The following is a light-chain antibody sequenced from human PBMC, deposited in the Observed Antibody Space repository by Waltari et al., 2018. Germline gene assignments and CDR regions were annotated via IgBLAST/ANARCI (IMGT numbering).Light chain of an antibody. J-gene: IGKJ4*01. CDR2: GVS. CDR3: QQYDSMVLT. CDR1: QSVSSIS. Sequence: EIVLTQSPGTLSLSPGERATLSCRASQSVSSISLSWYQQKAGQPPRLLIYGVSSRATGIPDRFSGSGSGTDFTLTISRLEPEDFAVYYCQQYDSMVLTFGGGTKVEI. V-gene: IGKV3-20*01.